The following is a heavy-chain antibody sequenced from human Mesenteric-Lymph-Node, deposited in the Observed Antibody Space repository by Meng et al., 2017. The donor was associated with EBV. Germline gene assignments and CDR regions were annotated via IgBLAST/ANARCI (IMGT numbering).Heavy chain of an antibody. V-gene: IGHV4-30-2*01. J-gene: IGHJ4*02. CDR3: ARRGIAEGFDF. CDR2: IYHFGSP. CDR1: CGSVSCGGYS. Sequence: PLQYPGSVLTNPSQTLVLPCAVSCGSVSCGGYSWSWIRQPPGKCLEWIGYIYHFGSPNYNPSLKSRVTISVDRSKNQFSLNLTSMTAADTAVYYCARRGIAEGFDFWGQGTLVTVSS.